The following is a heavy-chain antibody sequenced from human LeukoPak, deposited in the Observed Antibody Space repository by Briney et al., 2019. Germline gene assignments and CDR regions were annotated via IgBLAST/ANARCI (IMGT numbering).Heavy chain of an antibody. V-gene: IGHV3-48*03. J-gene: IGHJ4*02. CDR3: ARDGRSRGLSHINFDY. D-gene: IGHD3-16*02. CDR1: GFPFSSYE. CDR2: ISSSGMTK. Sequence: GGSLRLSCAASGFPFSSYEMNWVRQAPGKGLEWVSYISSSGMTKYYAVSVKGRFTMSRDDAKNSLYLQLNSLRAEDTAVYYCARDGRSRGLSHINFDYWGQGILVTVSS.